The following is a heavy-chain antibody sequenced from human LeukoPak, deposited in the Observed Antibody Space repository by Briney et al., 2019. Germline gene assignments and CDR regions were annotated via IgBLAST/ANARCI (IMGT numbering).Heavy chain of an antibody. D-gene: IGHD5-12*01. CDR2: ISGSGGST. Sequence: TGGSLRLSCAASGFTFSSYAMSWVRQAPGKGLEWVSAISGSGGSTYYADSVKGRFTISRDNSKNTLCLQMNSLRAEDTAVYYCARGYYSGYDYTYYYGMDVWGQGTTVTVSS. CDR3: ARGYYSGYDYTYYYGMDV. CDR1: GFTFSSYA. V-gene: IGHV3-23*01. J-gene: IGHJ6*02.